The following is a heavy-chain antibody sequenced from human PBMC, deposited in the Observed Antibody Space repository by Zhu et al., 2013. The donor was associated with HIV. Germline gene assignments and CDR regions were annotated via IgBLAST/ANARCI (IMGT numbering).Heavy chain of an antibody. V-gene: IGHV1-69*01. CDR1: GGTFSSYA. J-gene: IGHJ4*02. Sequence: VQLVQSGAEVKKPGSSVKVSCKASGGTFSSYAISWVRQAPGQGLEWMGGIIPIFGTANYAQKFQGRVTIAADESTSTAYMELSSLRSEDTAVYYCARVGDCSGGSCYPGPFDYWGQGTLVTVSS. D-gene: IGHD2-15*01. CDR2: IIPIFGTA. CDR3: ARVGDCSGGSCYPGPFDY.